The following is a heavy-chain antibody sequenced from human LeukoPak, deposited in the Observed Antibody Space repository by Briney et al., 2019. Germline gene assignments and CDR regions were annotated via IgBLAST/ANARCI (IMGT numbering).Heavy chain of an antibody. Sequence: GESLKISCKGSGYSFTSYWIGWVRQMPGKGLEWMGIIYPGDSDTRYSPSFQGQVTISADTSISTAYLQWSSLKASDTAVYYCARQADPITMVRGATRADYYYYMDVWGKGTTVTVSS. CDR3: ARQADPITMVRGATRADYYYYMDV. D-gene: IGHD3-10*01. V-gene: IGHV5-51*01. CDR1: GYSFTSYW. J-gene: IGHJ6*03. CDR2: IYPGDSDT.